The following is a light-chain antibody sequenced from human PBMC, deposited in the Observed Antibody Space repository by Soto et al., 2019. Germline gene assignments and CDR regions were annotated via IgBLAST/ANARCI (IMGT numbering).Light chain of an antibody. V-gene: IGKV3-11*01. CDR2: DAY. CDR1: QSFRRL. CDR3: QQRHMWPIT. J-gene: IGKJ5*01. Sequence: EVVLTQSPVTLSLSPGERATLSCRASQSFRRLLAWYQQKPGQAPRLLIYDAYNKATGIPPRFSGSGSGTDFTLTISSREPQDSAVYYCQQRHMWPITFGQGTRLEIK.